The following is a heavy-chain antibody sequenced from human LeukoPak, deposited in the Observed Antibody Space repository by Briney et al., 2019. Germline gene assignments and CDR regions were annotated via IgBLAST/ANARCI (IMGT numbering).Heavy chain of an antibody. V-gene: IGHV3-9*01. J-gene: IGHJ4*02. D-gene: IGHD3-10*01. CDR2: ISWNSGSI. CDR3: AKGLRITMVRGGFDY. CDR1: GFTFDDYA. Sequence: PGRSLRLSCAASGFTFDDYAMHWVRQAPGKGLEWVSGISWNSGSIAYADSVKGRFTISRDNAKNSLYLQMNSLRAEDTALYYCAKGLRITMVRGGFDYWGQGTLVTVSS.